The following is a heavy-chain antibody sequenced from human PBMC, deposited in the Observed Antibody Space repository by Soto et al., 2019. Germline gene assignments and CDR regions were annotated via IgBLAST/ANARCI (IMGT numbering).Heavy chain of an antibody. CDR3: ARSTYYAFWGGYLDY. Sequence: QVTLKESGPVLVKPTETLTLTCTVSGFSLSNARMGVRWIRQPPGKALEWLAHIFSNDEKSYSTALKCRLTISKDTSKSHVVLTMTNMDPVDTATYYCARSTYYAFWGGYLDYWGQGTLVTVSS. D-gene: IGHD3-3*01. J-gene: IGHJ4*02. CDR2: IFSNDEK. CDR1: GFSLSNARMG. V-gene: IGHV2-26*01.